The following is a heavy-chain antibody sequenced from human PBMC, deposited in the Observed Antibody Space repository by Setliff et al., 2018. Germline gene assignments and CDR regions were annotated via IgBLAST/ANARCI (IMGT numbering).Heavy chain of an antibody. CDR3: AKGGTYRYFDF. V-gene: IGHV4-59*01. D-gene: IGHD1-26*01. J-gene: IGHJ4*02. Sequence: SETLSLTCTVSGGPFSGASIWSWIRQPPGKGLEFIGYVYYSGTAKYDPSLESRAIMSVDASKNQISLRLNSVTAADTAVYYCAKGGTYRYFDFWGQGALVTVSS. CDR2: VYYSGTA. CDR1: GGPFSGAS.